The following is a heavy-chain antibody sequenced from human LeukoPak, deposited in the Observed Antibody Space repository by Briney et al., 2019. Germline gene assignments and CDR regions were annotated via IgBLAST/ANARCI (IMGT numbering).Heavy chain of an antibody. CDR2: INHSGST. Sequence: SETLSLTCAVYGGSFSGYYWSWIRQPPGKGLEWIGEINHSGSTNYNPSLKSRVTISVDTSKNQFSLKLSSVTAADTAVYYCARGRGRYYGSGSSTGWFDPWGQRTLVTVSS. J-gene: IGHJ5*02. V-gene: IGHV4-34*01. CDR3: ARGRGRYYGSGSSTGWFDP. CDR1: GGSFSGYY. D-gene: IGHD3-10*01.